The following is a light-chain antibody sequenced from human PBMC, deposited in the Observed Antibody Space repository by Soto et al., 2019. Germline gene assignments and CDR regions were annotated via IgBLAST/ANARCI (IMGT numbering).Light chain of an antibody. J-gene: IGKJ5*01. CDR3: QQRRDWQVT. Sequence: EVVLTQSPVTLSLSPGERATLSCRASQSVGSQLAWYQQRPGQAPRLLIYDASYRATGIPARFSGSGSGTDFTLTISSLEPEDFAIYYCQQRRDWQVTFGQGTRLEIK. CDR2: DAS. CDR1: QSVGSQ. V-gene: IGKV3-11*01.